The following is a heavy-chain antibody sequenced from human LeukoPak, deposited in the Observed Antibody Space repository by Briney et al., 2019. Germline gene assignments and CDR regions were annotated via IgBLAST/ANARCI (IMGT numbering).Heavy chain of an antibody. J-gene: IGHJ4*02. V-gene: IGHV1-18*01. CDR3: ARVGLLLGGFGGEQDY. CDR2: ISAYNGNT. D-gene: IGHD3-10*01. Sequence: ASVKVSCKASGYTFTSYGISWVRQAPGQGLEWMGWISAYNGNTNYAQKLQGRVTMTTDTSTSTAYMELRSLRSDDTAVYYCARVGLLLGGFGGEQDYWGQGTLVTVSS. CDR1: GYTFTSYG.